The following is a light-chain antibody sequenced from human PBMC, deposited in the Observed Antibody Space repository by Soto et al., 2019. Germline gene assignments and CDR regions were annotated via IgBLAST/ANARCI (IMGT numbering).Light chain of an antibody. CDR1: QFVSSR. Sequence: QSPATLSASPGERVTLSCRASQFVSSRLAWYQRRPGQVPRLLIYDTSTRATGIPARFSGSGSGTDFTLTISSLEPEDFAVYYCQQHAHWPLTFGGGTKVDIK. V-gene: IGKV3-11*01. CDR2: DTS. J-gene: IGKJ4*01. CDR3: QQHAHWPLT.